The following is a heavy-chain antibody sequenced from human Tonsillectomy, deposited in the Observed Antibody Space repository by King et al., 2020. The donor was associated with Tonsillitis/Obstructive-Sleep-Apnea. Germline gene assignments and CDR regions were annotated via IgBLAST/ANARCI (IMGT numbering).Heavy chain of an antibody. V-gene: IGHV3-11*05. CDR3: ARSLGDCTNGVCYNYFDY. CDR2: ISSRSSYI. Sequence: VQLVESGGDLVKPGGSLRLSCAASGFTFSDYYMSWIRQAPGKGLGWVSYISSRSSYINYADSVKGRFTISRDNAKNSLYLQMNSLRAEDTAVYYCARSLGDCTNGVCYNYFDYWGQGTLVTVSS. J-gene: IGHJ4*02. D-gene: IGHD2-8*01. CDR1: GFTFSDYY.